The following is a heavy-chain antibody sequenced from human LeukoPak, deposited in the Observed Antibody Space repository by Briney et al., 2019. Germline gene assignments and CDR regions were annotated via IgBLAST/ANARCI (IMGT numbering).Heavy chain of an antibody. CDR1: GGSVSSGSYY. J-gene: IGHJ5*02. D-gene: IGHD4-17*01. CDR3: ASYGP. CDR2: IYHTGST. V-gene: IGHV4-61*01. Sequence: SETLSLTCTVSGGSVSSGSYYWSWIRQPPGKGLEWIGEIYHTGSTNYNPSLKSRVTMSVDKSRNQFSLKLSSVTAADTAMYFCASYGPWGPGSLVTVSS.